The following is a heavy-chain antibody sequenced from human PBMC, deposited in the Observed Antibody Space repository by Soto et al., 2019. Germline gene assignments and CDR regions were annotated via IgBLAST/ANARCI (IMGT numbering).Heavy chain of an antibody. CDR2: MNPNSGNT. D-gene: IGHD3-10*01. CDR3: ARGVGSGTYYNQYSWFDP. Sequence: ASVKVSCKASGYTFTSYDINWVRQATGQGLEWMEWMNPNSGNTGYAQKFQGRVTMTRNTSISTAYMELSSLRSEDTAVYYCARGVGSGTYYNQYSWFDPWGQGTLVTVSS. CDR1: GYTFTSYD. V-gene: IGHV1-8*01. J-gene: IGHJ5*02.